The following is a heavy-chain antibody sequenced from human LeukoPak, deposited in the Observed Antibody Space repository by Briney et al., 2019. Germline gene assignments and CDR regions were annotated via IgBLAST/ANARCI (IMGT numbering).Heavy chain of an antibody. D-gene: IGHD3-10*01. J-gene: IGHJ4*02. CDR1: GFTFSSYW. V-gene: IGHV3-7*02. CDR2: IKEDGSVK. Sequence: GGSLRLSCAGSGFTFSSYWMSWVRQAPGKGLGWVANIKEDGSVKYYVESVKGRFTISRDNAKNSLYLQMNSLRAEDTAVYYCAASITMFDYWGQGTLVTVSS. CDR3: AASITMFDY.